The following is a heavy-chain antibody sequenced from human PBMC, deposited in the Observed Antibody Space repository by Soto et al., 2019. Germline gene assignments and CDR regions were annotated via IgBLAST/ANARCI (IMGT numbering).Heavy chain of an antibody. J-gene: IGHJ5*02. D-gene: IGHD6-13*01. CDR3: ARDCSSPALSGYNWFDP. V-gene: IGHV3-11*06. Sequence: QVQLVESGGGLVKPRGSLRLSCAASGFTFSDYYMSWIRQAPGKGLEWVSYISSSSSYTNYADSVKGRFTISRDNAKNSLYLQMNSLRAEDTAVYYCARDCSSPALSGYNWFDPWGQGTLVTVSS. CDR2: ISSSSSYT. CDR1: GFTFSDYY.